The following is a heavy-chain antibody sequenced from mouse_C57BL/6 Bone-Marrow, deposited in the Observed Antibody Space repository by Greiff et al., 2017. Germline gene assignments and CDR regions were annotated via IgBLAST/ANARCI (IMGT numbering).Heavy chain of an antibody. Sequence: EVKLMESGPGLVKPSQSLSLTCSVTGYSITSGYYWNWIRQFPGNKLEWMGYISYDGSNNYNPPLKNRISLTRDPSKNQFCLKWDSVTTEDTATYYCARGGNYFFAYGGQGTLVTVAA. J-gene: IGHJ3*01. V-gene: IGHV3-6*01. D-gene: IGHD2-1*01. CDR3: ARGGNYFFAY. CDR1: GYSITSGYY. CDR2: ISYDGSN.